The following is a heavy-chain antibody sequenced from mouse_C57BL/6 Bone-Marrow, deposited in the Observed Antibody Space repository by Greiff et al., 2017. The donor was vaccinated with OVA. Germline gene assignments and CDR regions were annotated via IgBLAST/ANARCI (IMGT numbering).Heavy chain of an antibody. CDR1: GYTFTDYN. D-gene: IGHD1-1*01. Sequence: DVKLQESGPELVKPGASVKIPCKASGYTFTDYNMDWVKQSHGKSLEWIGDINPNNGGTIYNQKFKGKATLTVDKSSSTAYMELHSLTSEDTAVDYCARDYGSSYRYAMDYWGQGTSVTVSS. CDR3: ARDYGSSYRYAMDY. J-gene: IGHJ4*01. CDR2: INPNNGGT. V-gene: IGHV1-18*01.